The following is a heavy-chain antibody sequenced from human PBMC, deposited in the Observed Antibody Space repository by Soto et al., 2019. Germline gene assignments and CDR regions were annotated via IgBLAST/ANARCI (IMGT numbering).Heavy chain of an antibody. D-gene: IGHD2-2*01. CDR2: IKTDGSIT. Sequence: EVQLVESGGGLVQPGGSLRLSCVASGFTFSTYWMHWVRQAPVQGLGWVSRIKTDGSITNYADSVKRRFTTSRDNTKNTVYRQMSSLRGEYTAVYDCTTIVVPGAPRTYWGQGTLVTVSS. CDR3: TTIVVPGAPRTY. CDR1: GFTFSTYW. J-gene: IGHJ4*02. V-gene: IGHV3-74*01.